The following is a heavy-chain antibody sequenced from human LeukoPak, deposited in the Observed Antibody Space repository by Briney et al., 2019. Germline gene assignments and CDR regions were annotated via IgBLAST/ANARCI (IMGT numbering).Heavy chain of an antibody. CDR1: GFTFSNYW. CDR3: ARDLDGDYAFDI. J-gene: IGHJ3*02. Sequence: GGSLRLACAACGFTFSNYWMHWVRQAPGKGPVWVSRINTDGNITTYADSVKGRFSISRDNAKNALYLQMNSLRAEDTAVYYCARDLDGDYAFDIWGQGTMVTVSS. V-gene: IGHV3-74*01. D-gene: IGHD4-17*01. CDR2: INTDGNIT.